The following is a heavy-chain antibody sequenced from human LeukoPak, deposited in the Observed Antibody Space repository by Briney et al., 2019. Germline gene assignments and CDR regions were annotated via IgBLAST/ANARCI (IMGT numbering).Heavy chain of an antibody. CDR1: GFTLSDYF. CDR2: ISKTGATI. Sequence: GGSLRLSCAVSGFTLSDYFMIWVRQVPGKGLQWVAYISKTGATIQYEDSVKGRFTISRDNAQNALYLQMNSLRVDDTGMYFCAREDYGSTNFDQWGQGTLVTVSS. CDR3: AREDYGSTNFDQ. D-gene: IGHD3-22*01. J-gene: IGHJ4*02. V-gene: IGHV3-11*01.